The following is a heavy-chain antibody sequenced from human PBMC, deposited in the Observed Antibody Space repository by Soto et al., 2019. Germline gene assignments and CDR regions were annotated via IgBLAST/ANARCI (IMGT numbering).Heavy chain of an antibody. CDR1: GYIFIRYG. V-gene: IGHV1-18*01. CDR3: ARTSYVWGSYRSDDALDI. CDR2: ISAYKGDT. Sequence: QVQLVQSGAEVKKPGASVKVSCKASGYIFIRYGISWVREAPGQGLEWMGWISAYKGDTNYAQKVQGRVTMTTDTSTSTAYIEVRRLRFDDTAVYYCARTSYVWGSYRSDDALDIWGQGTMVTVSS. J-gene: IGHJ3*02. D-gene: IGHD3-16*02.